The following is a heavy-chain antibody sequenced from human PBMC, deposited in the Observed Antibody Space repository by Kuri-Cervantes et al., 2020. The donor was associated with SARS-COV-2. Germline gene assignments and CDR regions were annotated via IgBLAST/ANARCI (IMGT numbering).Heavy chain of an antibody. D-gene: IGHD3-3*01. J-gene: IGHJ4*02. V-gene: IGHV3-30*03. CDR2: ISYDGSNK. Sequence: GGSLRLSCAASGFTFSNAWMNWVRQAPGKGLEWVAVISYDGSNKYYADSVKGRFTISRDNSKNTLYLQMNSLRAEDTAVYYCARHQMGSITIFGVVTQNYYFDYWGQGTLVTVSS. CDR1: GFTFSNAW. CDR3: ARHQMGSITIFGVVTQNYYFDY.